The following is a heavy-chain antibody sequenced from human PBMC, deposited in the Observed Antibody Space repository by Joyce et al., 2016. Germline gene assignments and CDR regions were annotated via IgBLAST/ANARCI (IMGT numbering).Heavy chain of an antibody. CDR2: IWYDGSNK. Sequence: QVHLVESGGGVVQPGRSLRLSCAASGFTFDRYYMHWVRQAPGKGLEWVAVIWYDGSNKYYADFVKGRFTISRDNSENTLFLQMNSLRVEDTAVYYCARAYERYFDWSPCGYWGQGTLVTVSS. J-gene: IGHJ4*02. CDR3: ARAYERYFDWSPCGY. CDR1: GFTFDRYY. V-gene: IGHV3-33*01. D-gene: IGHD3-9*01.